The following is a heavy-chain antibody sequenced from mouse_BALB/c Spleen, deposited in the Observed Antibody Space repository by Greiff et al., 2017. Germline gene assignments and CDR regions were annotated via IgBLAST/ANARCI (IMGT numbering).Heavy chain of an antibody. V-gene: IGHV1-80*01. J-gene: IGHJ4*01. D-gene: IGHD1-1*01. Sequence: VQLQQSGAELVRPGSSVKISCKASGYAFSSYWMNWVKQRPGQGLEWIGQIYPGDGDTNYNGKFKGKATLTADKSSSTAYMQLSSLTSEDSAVYFCARRDYYGSSYYYAMDYWGQGTSVTVSS. CDR2: IYPGDGDT. CDR3: ARRDYYGSSYYYAMDY. CDR1: GYAFSSYW.